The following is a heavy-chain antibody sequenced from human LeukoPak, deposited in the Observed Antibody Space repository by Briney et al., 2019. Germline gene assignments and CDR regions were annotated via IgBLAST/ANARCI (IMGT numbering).Heavy chain of an antibody. J-gene: IGHJ4*02. CDR3: ARDRGYYDSSGYVY. CDR1: GFTFSSYS. Sequence: GGSLRLSCAASGFTFSSYSMNWVRQAPGKGLEWVSSISSSSSYIYYADSVKGRFTISRDNAKNLLYLQMNSLRAEDTAVYYCARDRGYYDSSGYVYWGQGTLVTVSS. CDR2: ISSSSSYI. V-gene: IGHV3-21*01. D-gene: IGHD3-22*01.